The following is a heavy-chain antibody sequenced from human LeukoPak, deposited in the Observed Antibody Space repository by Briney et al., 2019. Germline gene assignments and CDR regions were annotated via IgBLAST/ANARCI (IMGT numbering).Heavy chain of an antibody. CDR3: ARSIPYGTTWYGRSDY. D-gene: IGHD6-13*01. CDR1: GFTVSSNY. CDR2: IKPDGTTK. V-gene: IGHV3-7*03. Sequence: QSGGSLRLSCAASGFTVSSNYMSWVRLAPGKGLEWVANIKPDGTTKFYVDSVKGRFTISRDNALNSLYLQMNSLRAEDTAIYYCARSIPYGTTWYGRSDYWGQGTLVTVSS. J-gene: IGHJ4*02.